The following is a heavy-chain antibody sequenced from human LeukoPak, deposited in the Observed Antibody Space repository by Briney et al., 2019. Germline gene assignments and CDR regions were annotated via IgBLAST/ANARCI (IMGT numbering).Heavy chain of an antibody. CDR1: GLPLNTNA. D-gene: IGHD1-26*01. Sequence: GGPLGPSFAAPGLPLNTNAMTGLREARGKGLKSLSAISSSGDSTYYADSVKGRFTVSRDSSENTLYLQMNSLRAEDTALCYCAKAGVVGATFRIDYWGQGTLVTVSS. V-gene: IGHV3-23*01. CDR2: ISSSGDST. CDR3: AKAGVVGATFRIDY. J-gene: IGHJ4*02.